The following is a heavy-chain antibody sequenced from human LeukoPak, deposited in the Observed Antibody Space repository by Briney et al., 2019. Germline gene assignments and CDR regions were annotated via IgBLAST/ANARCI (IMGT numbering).Heavy chain of an antibody. CDR2: INPNSGAT. J-gene: IGHJ4*02. Sequence: ASMKISCKASGYTFIGYYIHWVRQAPGQGLEWMGWINPNSGATDYAQKFQGRVTMTRDTSISTTYMELSKLNSDDTAVYYCARSRVTTIPNFGHWGQGTLVTASS. D-gene: IGHD2-21*02. CDR3: ARSRVTTIPNFGH. V-gene: IGHV1-2*02. CDR1: GYTFIGYY.